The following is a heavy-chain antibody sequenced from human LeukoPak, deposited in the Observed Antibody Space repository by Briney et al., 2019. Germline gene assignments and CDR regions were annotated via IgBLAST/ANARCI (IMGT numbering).Heavy chain of an antibody. CDR2: IIPILGIA. J-gene: IGHJ3*02. V-gene: IGHV1-69*04. CDR3: ATSGYCTNGVCLEAFDI. CDR1: GGTFSSYA. D-gene: IGHD2-8*01. Sequence: GASVKVSCKASGGTFSSYAISWVRQAPGQGLEWMGRIIPILGIANYAQKFQGRVTITADESTSTAYMELSSLRSEDTAVYYCATSGYCTNGVCLEAFDIWGQGTMVTVSS.